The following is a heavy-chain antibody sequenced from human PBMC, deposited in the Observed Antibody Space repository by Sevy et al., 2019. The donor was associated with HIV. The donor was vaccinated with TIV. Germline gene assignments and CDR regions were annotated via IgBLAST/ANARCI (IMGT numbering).Heavy chain of an antibody. Sequence: ASVKVSCKASGYTFTGYYMHWVRQAPGQGLEWMGRINPNSGGTNYAQKFQGRVTMTRDTSISTAYMELSRLRSDDPAVYYCARDRKYYYDSSGHDAFDIWGQGTMVTVSS. CDR2: INPNSGGT. CDR1: GYTFTGYY. CDR3: ARDRKYYYDSSGHDAFDI. V-gene: IGHV1-2*06. D-gene: IGHD3-22*01. J-gene: IGHJ3*02.